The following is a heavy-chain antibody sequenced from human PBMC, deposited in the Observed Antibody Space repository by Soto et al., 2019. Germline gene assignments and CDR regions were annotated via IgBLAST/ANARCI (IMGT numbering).Heavy chain of an antibody. Sequence: GGSLRLSCAASGFTVSSNYMSWVRQAPGKGLEWVSVIYSGGSTYYADSVKGRFTISRDNSKNTLYLQMNSLRAEDTAVYYCARDTEYYGMDVWGQGTTVTVSS. D-gene: IGHD4-17*01. J-gene: IGHJ6*02. V-gene: IGHV3-53*01. CDR3: ARDTEYYGMDV. CDR1: GFTVSSNY. CDR2: IYSGGST.